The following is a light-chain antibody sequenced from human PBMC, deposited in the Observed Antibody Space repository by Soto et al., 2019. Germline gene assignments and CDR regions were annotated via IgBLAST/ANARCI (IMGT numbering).Light chain of an antibody. CDR1: SSDVGGYNL. J-gene: IGLJ2*01. CDR3: SSYSGSDNFVV. Sequence: QSALTQPPSASGSPGQSVTISCAGTSSDVGGYNLVSWYQQHPGKAPKLMIYEVIKRPSGVPDRFSGSKSGNTASLTVSGLHAEDEADYYCSSYSGSDNFVVFGGGTKPTVL. CDR2: EVI. V-gene: IGLV2-8*01.